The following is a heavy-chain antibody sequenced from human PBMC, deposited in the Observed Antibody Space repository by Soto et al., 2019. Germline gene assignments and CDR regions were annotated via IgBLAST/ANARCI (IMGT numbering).Heavy chain of an antibody. D-gene: IGHD6-6*01. Sequence: PGGSLRLSCAASGFTFSSYSMNWVRQAPGKGLEWVSYISSSSSTIYYADSVKGRFTISRDNAKNSLYLQMNSLRAEDTAVYYCARVTAARPDDWGQGTLVTVSS. CDR1: GFTFSSYS. V-gene: IGHV3-48*01. CDR3: ARVTAARPDD. CDR2: ISSSSSTI. J-gene: IGHJ4*02.